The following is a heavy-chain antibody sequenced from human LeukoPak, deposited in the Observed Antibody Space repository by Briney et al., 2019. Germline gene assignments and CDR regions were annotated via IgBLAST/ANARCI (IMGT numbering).Heavy chain of an antibody. V-gene: IGHV3-48*04. D-gene: IGHD3-3*01. CDR1: GFTFSSYS. J-gene: IGHJ6*02. CDR3: ARDPGFWSGYSHYGMDV. Sequence: GSLRLSCAASGFTFSSYSMNWVRQAPGKGLEWVSYISSSSSTIYYADSVKGRFTISRDNAKNQLYLQMNSLRAEDTAVYYCARDPGFWSGYSHYGMDVWGQGTTVTVSS. CDR2: ISSSSSTI.